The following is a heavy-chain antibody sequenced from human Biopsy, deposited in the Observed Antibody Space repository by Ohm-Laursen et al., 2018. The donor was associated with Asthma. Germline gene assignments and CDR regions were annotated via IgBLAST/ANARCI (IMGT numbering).Heavy chain of an antibody. CDR3: ARGPELDV. J-gene: IGHJ6*02. CDR1: PGTFRGFF. CDR2: TNERGVT. Sequence: GALSLTCEVSPGTFRGFFWTWIRQSPGKGLEWIGETNERGVTNNNPSLHRRFIISTDTYWNRVSLKLTSETAADTAVYYCARGPELDVWGQGTTVTVSS. V-gene: IGHV4-34*01.